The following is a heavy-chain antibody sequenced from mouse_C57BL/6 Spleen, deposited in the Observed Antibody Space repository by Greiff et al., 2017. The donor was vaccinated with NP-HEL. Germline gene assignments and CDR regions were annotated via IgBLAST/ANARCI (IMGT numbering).Heavy chain of an antibody. J-gene: IGHJ3*01. CDR3: AREAYDGYSWFAY. CDR2: FNPGRGGT. Sequence: QVQLQQSGAELVRPGTSVKVSCKASGYAFTNYLIEWVKQRPGQGLEWIGVFNPGRGGTNYNEKFKGKATLTADKSSSTAYMQLRSLTSEDSAVYFCAREAYDGYSWFAYWGQGTLVTVSA. V-gene: IGHV1-54*01. D-gene: IGHD2-3*01. CDR1: GYAFTNYL.